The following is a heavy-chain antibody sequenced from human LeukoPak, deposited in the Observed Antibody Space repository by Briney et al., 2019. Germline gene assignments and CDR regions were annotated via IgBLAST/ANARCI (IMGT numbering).Heavy chain of an antibody. Sequence: GGSLRLSCSASGFTFSSYAMHWVRQAPGKGLEYVSAISSNGGSTYYADSVKGRFTISRDNSKNTLYLQMSSLRAEDTAVYYCVRGYYDFWSGYHYYFDYGGQGTLVTVSS. CDR2: ISSNGGST. CDR3: VRGYYDFWSGYHYYFDY. D-gene: IGHD3-3*01. J-gene: IGHJ4*02. V-gene: IGHV3-64D*09. CDR1: GFTFSSYA.